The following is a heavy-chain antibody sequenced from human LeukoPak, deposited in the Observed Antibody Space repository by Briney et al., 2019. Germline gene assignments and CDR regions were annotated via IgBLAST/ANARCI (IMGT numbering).Heavy chain of an antibody. CDR1: GGSMSSYY. V-gene: IGHV4-4*07. J-gene: IGHJ4*02. CDR2: MYTSGST. Sequence: PSETLSLTCTVSGGSMSSYYWSWIRQPAGKGLEWIGRMYTSGSTNYNPSLKSRVTMSIDTSKKNFSLHLDSVTAADTAVYYCATYDQQLAFDNWGQGSLVTVSS. D-gene: IGHD6-13*01. CDR3: ATYDQQLAFDN.